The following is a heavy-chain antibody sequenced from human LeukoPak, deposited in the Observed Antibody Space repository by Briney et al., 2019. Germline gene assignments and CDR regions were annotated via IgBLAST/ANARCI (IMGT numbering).Heavy chain of an antibody. V-gene: IGHV4-39*01. D-gene: IGHD4-17*01. CDR2: IYYSGST. CDR1: GGSISSSSYY. J-gene: IGHJ4*02. Sequence: SETLSLTCTVSGGSISSSSYYWGWIRQPPGKGLEWIGSIYYSGSTYYNPSLKSRVTISVDTSKNQFSLKLSSVTAADTAVYYCASEYTDYGDYPGIHWGQGTLVTVSS. CDR3: ASEYTDYGDYPGIH.